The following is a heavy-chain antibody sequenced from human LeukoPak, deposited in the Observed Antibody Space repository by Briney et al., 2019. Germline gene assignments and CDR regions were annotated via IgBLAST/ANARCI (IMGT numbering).Heavy chain of an antibody. CDR3: ARVGNTIFGVVVAFDI. D-gene: IGHD3-3*01. J-gene: IGHJ3*02. V-gene: IGHV1-2*02. Sequence: ASVKLSCKASGYTFTGYYMHWVRQAPGQGLEWMGWINPNSSGTKYAQKFQGRVTMTRDTSITTAYMELSRLRSDDTAVYYCARVGNTIFGVVVAFDIWGQGTMVTVSS. CDR2: INPNSSGT. CDR1: GYTFTGYY.